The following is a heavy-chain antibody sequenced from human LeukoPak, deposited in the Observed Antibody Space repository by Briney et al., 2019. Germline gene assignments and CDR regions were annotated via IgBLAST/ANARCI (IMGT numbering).Heavy chain of an antibody. V-gene: IGHV3-30*02. CDR1: GFTFSSYG. Sequence: PGGSLRLSCAASGFTFSSYGMYWVRQAPGKGLEWVAFIRYDGSNKYYADSVKGRFTISRDNSKNTLYLQMNSLRAEDTAVYYCAKDGIAAAGYYYYMDVWGKGTTVTVSS. J-gene: IGHJ6*03. CDR2: IRYDGSNK. CDR3: AKDGIAAAGYYYYMDV. D-gene: IGHD6-13*01.